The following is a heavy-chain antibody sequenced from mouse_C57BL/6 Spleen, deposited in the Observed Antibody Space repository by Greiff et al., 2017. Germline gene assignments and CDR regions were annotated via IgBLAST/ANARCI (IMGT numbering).Heavy chain of an antibody. V-gene: IGHV1-52*01. J-gene: IGHJ4*01. CDR3: ARDGYYVRAMDY. D-gene: IGHD2-3*01. CDR1: GYTFTSYW. CDR2: IDPSDSET. Sequence: QVQLQQPGAELVRPGSSVKLSCKASGYTFTSYWLHWVKQRPIQGLEWIGNIDPSDSETHYNQKFKDKATLTVDKSSSTAYMQLSSLTSEDSAVYYCARDGYYVRAMDYWGQGTSVTVSS.